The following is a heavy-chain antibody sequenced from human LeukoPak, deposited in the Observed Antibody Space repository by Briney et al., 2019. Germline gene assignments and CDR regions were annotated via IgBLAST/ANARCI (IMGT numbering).Heavy chain of an antibody. J-gene: IGHJ5*02. CDR1: GYSFTSYW. CDR2: IYPGDSDT. CDR3: ARHEYYDILTGYYNVDSLFDP. V-gene: IGHV5-51*01. Sequence: GESLRISCKGSGYSFTSYWIGWVRRMPGKGLEWMGIIYPGDSDTRYSPSFQGQVTISADKSISTAYLQWSSLKASDTAMYYCARHEYYDILTGYYNVDSLFDPWGQGTLVTVSS. D-gene: IGHD3-9*01.